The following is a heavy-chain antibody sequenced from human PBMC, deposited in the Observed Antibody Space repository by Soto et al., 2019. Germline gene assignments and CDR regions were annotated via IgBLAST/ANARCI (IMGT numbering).Heavy chain of an antibody. D-gene: IGHD2-8*02. V-gene: IGHV3-23*01. CDR1: GFICSSYD. CDR3: AKATATGGGAFEI. CDR2: ILVSGST. Sequence: GGSLRLSCAVSGFICSSYDMSWVRQAPGKGLEWVSTILVSGSTHYEDSVKGRFTISRDTSRNTVYLQMNSRTAGDTAVYYCAKATATGGGAFEIYGQGTMVTVS. J-gene: IGHJ3*02.